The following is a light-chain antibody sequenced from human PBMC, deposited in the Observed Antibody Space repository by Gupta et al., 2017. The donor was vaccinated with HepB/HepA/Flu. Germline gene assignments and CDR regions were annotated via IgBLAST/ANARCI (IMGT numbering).Light chain of an antibody. Sequence: DIQMTQSPSSLSASVGDRVTITCQASQDISKYLNWYQQKSGQAPKLLIYDTSSLETGVPPRFSGSGSGTDFILTISSLQPEDAATYYCQQYDYLPRTFGQGTQVEIK. J-gene: IGKJ5*01. V-gene: IGKV1-33*01. CDR1: QDISKY. CDR3: QQYDYLPRT. CDR2: DTS.